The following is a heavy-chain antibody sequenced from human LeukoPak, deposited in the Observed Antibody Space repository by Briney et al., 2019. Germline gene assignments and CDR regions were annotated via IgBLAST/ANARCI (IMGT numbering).Heavy chain of an antibody. CDR2: IYYSGST. Sequence: SETLSLTCTVSGGSISTTGYYWAWIRQPPGKGLQWIASIYYSGSTYYNSSLKSRVAISEDTSKNQFSLKLSSMTAADTAVYYCASDKGYSNNYFDYWGQGTLVTVSS. J-gene: IGHJ4*02. CDR3: ASDKGYSNNYFDY. CDR1: GGSISTTGYY. D-gene: IGHD6-13*01. V-gene: IGHV4-39*02.